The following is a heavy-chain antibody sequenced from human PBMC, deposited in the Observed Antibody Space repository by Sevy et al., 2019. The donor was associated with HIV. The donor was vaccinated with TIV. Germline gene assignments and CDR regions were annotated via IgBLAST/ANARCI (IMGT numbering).Heavy chain of an antibody. CDR2: IYYSGST. J-gene: IGHJ4*02. Sequence: SETLSLTCTVSDGSISSYYSSWIRQPPGKGLEWIGYIYYSGSTNYNPSLKSRVTISVDTSKNQFSLKLTSVTAADTAVYYCARDPGIAVAGEYYFDYWGQGTLVTVSS. V-gene: IGHV4-59*13. CDR3: ARDPGIAVAGEYYFDY. D-gene: IGHD6-19*01. CDR1: DGSISSYY.